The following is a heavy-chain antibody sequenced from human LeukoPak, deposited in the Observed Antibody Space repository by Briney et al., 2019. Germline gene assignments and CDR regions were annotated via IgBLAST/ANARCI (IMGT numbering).Heavy chain of an antibody. CDR2: INHSGST. J-gene: IGHJ6*02. CDR1: GGSFSGYY. Sequence: PSETLSLTCAVYGGSFSGYYWSWIRQPPGKGLEWIGEINHSGSTNYNPSLKSRVTISVDTSKNQFSLKLSSVTAADTAVYYCARGGYSGSYFNTYYYCGMDVWGQGTTVTVSS. D-gene: IGHD1-26*01. CDR3: ARGGYSGSYFNTYYYCGMDV. V-gene: IGHV4-34*01.